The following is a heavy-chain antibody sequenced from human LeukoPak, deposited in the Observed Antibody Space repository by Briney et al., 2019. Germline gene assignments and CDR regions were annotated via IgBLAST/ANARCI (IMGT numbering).Heavy chain of an antibody. Sequence: GGSLRLSCAASGFTFSSYSMNWVRQAPGKGLEWVSSISSSSSYIYYADSVKGRFTISRDNAKNSLYLQLNSLRAEDSGIYYCAKAFRIVGIGNPDDAFDVWGQGTMVTVSS. V-gene: IGHV3-21*04. J-gene: IGHJ3*01. CDR3: AKAFRIVGIGNPDDAFDV. D-gene: IGHD1-26*01. CDR2: ISSSSSYI. CDR1: GFTFSSYS.